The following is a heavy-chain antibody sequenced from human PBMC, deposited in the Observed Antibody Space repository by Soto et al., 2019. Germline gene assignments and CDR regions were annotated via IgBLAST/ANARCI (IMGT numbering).Heavy chain of an antibody. Sequence: GGSLSHSCAASGFTFSSYGMHWVRQAPGKGLEWVAVISYDGSNKYYADSVKGRFTISRDNSKNTLYLQMNSLRAEDTAVYYCAKDQRYFDWLPPMDVWGQGTTVTVSS. CDR3: AKDQRYFDWLPPMDV. D-gene: IGHD3-9*01. V-gene: IGHV3-30*18. CDR1: GFTFSSYG. J-gene: IGHJ6*02. CDR2: ISYDGSNK.